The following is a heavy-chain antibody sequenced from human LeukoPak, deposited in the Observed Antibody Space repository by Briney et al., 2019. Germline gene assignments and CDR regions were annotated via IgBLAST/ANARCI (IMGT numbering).Heavy chain of an antibody. CDR2: IIPIFGTA. CDR1: GGTFSSYA. J-gene: IGHJ4*02. D-gene: IGHD3-22*01. V-gene: IGHV1-69*05. Sequence: ASVEVSCKASGGTFSSYAISWVRQAPGQGLEWMGGIIPIFGTANYAQKFQGRVTITTDESTSTAYMELSSLRSEDTAVYYCASTLSYDYYDSSGYYLSPFDYWGQGTLVTVSS. CDR3: ASTLSYDYYDSSGYYLSPFDY.